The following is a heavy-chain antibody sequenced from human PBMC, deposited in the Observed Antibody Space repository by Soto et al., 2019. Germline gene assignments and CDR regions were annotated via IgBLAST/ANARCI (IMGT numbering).Heavy chain of an antibody. V-gene: IGHV3-21*06. CDR1: GFIFSSHN. Sequence: DVQLVESGGGLVKPGGSLRLSCAASGFIFSSHNMNWVRQAPGKGLEWVSSINGSSSYIFYADSVKGRFTISRDNAKNTVYLQMNSLRAEDTGVYYCARLVASETGYGMDVWGQGTTVTVSS. D-gene: IGHD3-9*01. J-gene: IGHJ6*02. CDR2: INGSSSYI. CDR3: ARLVASETGYGMDV.